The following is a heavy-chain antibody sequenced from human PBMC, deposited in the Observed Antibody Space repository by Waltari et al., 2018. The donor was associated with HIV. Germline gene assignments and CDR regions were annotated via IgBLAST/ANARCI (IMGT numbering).Heavy chain of an antibody. J-gene: IGHJ4*02. V-gene: IGHV3-21*01. CDR2: ISNSRTYN. D-gene: IGHD3-16*01. Sequence: EVQLVESGGGLVKPGGSLRLSCAASGFTFSTYSMNWVRQAPGKGLEWVSSISNSRTYNYYADAGKGRFTISRDNAKNSLYLQMNSLRAEDTAVYYCASIQFGGVVFDYWGQGTLVTVSS. CDR1: GFTFSTYS. CDR3: ASIQFGGVVFDY.